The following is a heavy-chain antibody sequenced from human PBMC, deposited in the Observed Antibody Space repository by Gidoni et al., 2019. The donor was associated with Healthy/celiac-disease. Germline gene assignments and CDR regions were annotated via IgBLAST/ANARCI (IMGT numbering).Heavy chain of an antibody. D-gene: IGHD2-15*01. Sequence: QLQLQESGPGMVKPSETRSLTCTVSGGSISISSYYWGWIRQPHGKGLECIGSIYYSGSTYYNPSLKSRVTISVDTSKNQFSLKLSSVTAADTAVYYCARKGGRLYDYWGQGTLVTVSA. CDR2: IYYSGST. CDR1: GGSISISSYY. J-gene: IGHJ4*02. V-gene: IGHV4-39*01. CDR3: ARKGGRLYDY.